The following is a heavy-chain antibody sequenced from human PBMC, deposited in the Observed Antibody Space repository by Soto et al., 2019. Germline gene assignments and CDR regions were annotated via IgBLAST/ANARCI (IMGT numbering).Heavy chain of an antibody. CDR1: GGSISSTIYY. V-gene: IGHV4-39*01. Sequence: QLQLQESGPGLVKPSETLSLSCTVSGGSISSTIYYWGWIRQPPGKGLEWIGSIYYSGSTYYNPSLKCRGTISVDTSKNQFSLKLSSVTAADTAVYYCARRGIAVALYSWGQGTLVTVSS. D-gene: IGHD6-19*01. CDR3: ARRGIAVALYS. CDR2: IYYSGST. J-gene: IGHJ4*02.